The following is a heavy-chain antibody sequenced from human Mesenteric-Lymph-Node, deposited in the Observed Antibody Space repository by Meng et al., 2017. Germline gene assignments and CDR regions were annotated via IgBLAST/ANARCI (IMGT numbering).Heavy chain of an antibody. J-gene: IGHJ4*01. CDR3: TRSVDILTGSDY. V-gene: IGHV3-23*01. Sequence: GESLKISCAASGFTFSSYAMSWVRQAPGKGLEWVSAISGSGGSTYYADSVKGRFTISRDNSKNTLYLQMNSLRAEDTAVYYCTRSVDILTGSDYWGQGTLVTVSS. CDR2: ISGSGGST. D-gene: IGHD3-9*01. CDR1: GFTFSSYA.